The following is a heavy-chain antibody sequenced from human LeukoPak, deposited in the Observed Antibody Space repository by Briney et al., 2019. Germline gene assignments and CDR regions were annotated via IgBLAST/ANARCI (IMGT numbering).Heavy chain of an antibody. CDR2: ISGSTGST. CDR1: TFTFSSYA. D-gene: IGHD5-12*01. J-gene: IGHJ4*02. Sequence: PGGSLRLSCAASTFTFSSYAMSWVRQAPGKGLEWVSTISGSTGSTYYADSVKGRFTISRDNSKNTLYLQMNSLRAEDTAVYYCAKGGIVALTLFDYWGQGTLVTVSS. CDR3: AKGGIVALTLFDY. V-gene: IGHV3-23*01.